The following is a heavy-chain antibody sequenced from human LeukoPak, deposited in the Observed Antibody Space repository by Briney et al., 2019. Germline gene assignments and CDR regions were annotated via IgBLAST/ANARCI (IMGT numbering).Heavy chain of an antibody. V-gene: IGHV3-33*01. D-gene: IGHD4-11*01. J-gene: IGHJ3*02. CDR1: GFIFTSYG. CDR2: VWYDGSEE. Sequence: GGSLRLSCAAFGFIFTSYGMHWVRQAPGKGLEWVALVWYDGSEEFYADSVTGRFTISRDNSKNMLYLQMNTLRAEDTAVYYCTRDPLDYPGPFDAFDIWGQGTMVTVSS. CDR3: TRDPLDYPGPFDAFDI.